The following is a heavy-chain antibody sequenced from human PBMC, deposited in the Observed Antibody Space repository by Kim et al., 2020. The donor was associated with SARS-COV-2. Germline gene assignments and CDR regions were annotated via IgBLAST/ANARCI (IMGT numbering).Heavy chain of an antibody. CDR2: INHSGST. Sequence: SETLSLTCAVYGGSFSGYYWSWIRQPPGKGLEWIGEINHSGSTNYNPSLKSRVTISVDTSKNQFSLKLSSVTAADTAVYYCAREGRRWGSGHHFDYWGQGTLVTVSS. V-gene: IGHV4-34*01. CDR1: GGSFSGYY. D-gene: IGHD2-15*01. CDR3: AREGRRWGSGHHFDY. J-gene: IGHJ4*02.